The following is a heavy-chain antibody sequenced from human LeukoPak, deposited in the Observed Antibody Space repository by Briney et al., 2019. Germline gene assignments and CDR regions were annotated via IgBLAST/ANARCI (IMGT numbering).Heavy chain of an antibody. CDR3: ARDRRGWTGDYFDY. D-gene: IGHD1-14*01. CDR2: IKQDGSEK. CDR1: GFTFGSYW. J-gene: IGHJ4*02. Sequence: GALRLSCAASGFTFGSYWMSWVRQAPGKGLEWVANIKQDGSEKYYVDSVKGRFTISRDNAKNSLYLQMNSLRAEDTAVYYCARDRRGWTGDYFDYWGQGTLVTVSS. V-gene: IGHV3-7*01.